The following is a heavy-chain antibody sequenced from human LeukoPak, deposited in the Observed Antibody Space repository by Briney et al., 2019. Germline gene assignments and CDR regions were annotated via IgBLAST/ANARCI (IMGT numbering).Heavy chain of an antibody. V-gene: IGHV4-59*08. CDR2: IYYSGST. CDR1: GGSISSYY. D-gene: IGHD3-10*01. Sequence: SETLSLTCTVSGGSISSYYWSWIRQPPGKGPEWIGYIYYSGSTNYNPSLKSRVTISVDTSKNQFSLKLSSVTAADTAVYYCARPMVRGVIVPFDIWGQGTMVTVSS. CDR3: ARPMVRGVIVPFDI. J-gene: IGHJ3*02.